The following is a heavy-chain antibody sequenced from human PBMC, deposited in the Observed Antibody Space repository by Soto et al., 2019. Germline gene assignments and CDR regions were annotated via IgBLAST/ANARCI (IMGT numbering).Heavy chain of an antibody. CDR3: ARAPYYDFWSGYYYYYGMDV. J-gene: IGHJ6*02. D-gene: IGHD3-3*01. CDR2: INPNSGGT. Sequence: ASVKVSCKASGYTFTGYYMHWVRQAPGQGLEWMGWINPNSGGTNYAQKFQGRVTMTRDTSISTAYMELSRLRSDDTAVYYCARAPYYDFWSGYYYYYGMDVWGQGTTVTDSS. CDR1: GYTFTGYY. V-gene: IGHV1-2*02.